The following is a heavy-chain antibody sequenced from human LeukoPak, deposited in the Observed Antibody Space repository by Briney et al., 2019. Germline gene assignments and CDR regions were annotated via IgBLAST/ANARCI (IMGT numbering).Heavy chain of an antibody. D-gene: IGHD3-22*01. J-gene: IGHJ4*02. CDR1: GFTFSSYA. Sequence: PGRSLRLSCAASGFTFSSYAMHWVREAPGKGREGVAVISYDGSNKYYADSVKGRFTISRDNFKNTLYLQMNSLRAEDTAVYYCARDRAAYYNDSSGSRFWGQGTLVTVSS. CDR2: ISYDGSNK. V-gene: IGHV3-30-3*01. CDR3: ARDRAAYYNDSSGSRF.